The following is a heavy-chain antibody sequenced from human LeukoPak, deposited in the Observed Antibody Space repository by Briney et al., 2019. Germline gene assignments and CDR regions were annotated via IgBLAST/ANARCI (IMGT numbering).Heavy chain of an antibody. CDR1: GGSISSGGYS. Sequence: ASETLSLTCAVSGGSISSGGYSWSWIRQPPGKGLEWIGYIYHSGSTYYNPSLKSRVTISVDRSKNQFSLKLSSVTAADTAVYYCARGRGQQPHWFDPWGQGTLVTVSS. CDR3: ARGRGQQPHWFDP. J-gene: IGHJ5*02. D-gene: IGHD6-13*01. CDR2: IYHSGST. V-gene: IGHV4-30-2*01.